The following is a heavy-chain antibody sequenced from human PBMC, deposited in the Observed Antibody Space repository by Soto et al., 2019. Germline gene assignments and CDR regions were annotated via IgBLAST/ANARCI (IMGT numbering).Heavy chain of an antibody. D-gene: IGHD2-2*01. CDR3: ATSVVGVPAALPHWDY. CDR1: GGSISSSSYY. V-gene: IGHV4-39*01. CDR2: IYYSGST. J-gene: IGHJ4*02. Sequence: SETMSLTCTVSGGSISSSSYYWGLIPQPQGKGLEWIGSIYYSGSTYYNPSLKIRVTISVDTSKSQFSLKLSSVTAADTAVYYYATSVVGVPAALPHWDYWGQGTLVTVSS.